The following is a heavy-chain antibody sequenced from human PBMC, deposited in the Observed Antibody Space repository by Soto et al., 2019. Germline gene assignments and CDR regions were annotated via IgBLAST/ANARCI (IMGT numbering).Heavy chain of an antibody. D-gene: IGHD5-12*01. V-gene: IGHV3-33*01. Sequence: GGSLRLSCAASGFTFSSYGIHWVRQAPGKGLEWVGIIWYDGSNKYYADSVKGRFTISRDSSKNTVYLQWSSLKASDTAMYYCARQTASGYDYGTVYYYYGMDVWGQGTTVTVSS. CDR3: ARQTASGYDYGTVYYYYGMDV. CDR1: GFTFSSYG. J-gene: IGHJ6*02. CDR2: IWYDGSNK.